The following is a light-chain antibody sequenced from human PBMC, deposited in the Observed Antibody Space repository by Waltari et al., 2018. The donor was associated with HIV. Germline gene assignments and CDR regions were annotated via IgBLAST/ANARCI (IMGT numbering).Light chain of an antibody. CDR3: QQFNSYPLT. Sequence: AIQLTQSPSSLSASGGDSITSTCRASQDISGALAWYQQKPGKPPKLLIHDASILETGVPSKFSGSGAGADFTLTISSLQPEDFATYYCQQFNSYPLTFGAGTKVEIK. J-gene: IGKJ4*01. V-gene: IGKV1-13*02. CDR2: DAS. CDR1: QDISGA.